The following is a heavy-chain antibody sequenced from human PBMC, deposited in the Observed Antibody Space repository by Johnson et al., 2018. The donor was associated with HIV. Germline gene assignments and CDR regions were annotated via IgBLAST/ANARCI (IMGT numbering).Heavy chain of an antibody. CDR1: GFTFSNAW. D-gene: IGHD1-7*01. CDR3: TTARGNYVSSCDAFDI. V-gene: IGHV3-15*01. J-gene: IGHJ3*02. Sequence: VQLVESGGGLVKPGGSLRLSCAASGFTFSNAWMSWVRQAPGKGLEWVGRIKSKTDGGTTDYAASVKGRFTIPRDDSKNTLYLQMNSLKAEDPVVYYCTTARGNYVSSCDAFDIWGQGTMVTISS. CDR2: IKSKTDGGTT.